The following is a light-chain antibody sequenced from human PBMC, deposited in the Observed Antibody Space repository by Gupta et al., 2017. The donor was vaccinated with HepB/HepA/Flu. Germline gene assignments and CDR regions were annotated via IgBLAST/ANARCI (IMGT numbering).Light chain of an antibody. J-gene: IGLJ3*02. CDR1: SGHSSYA. Sequence: QLVLTQSPSASASLGASVKLTCTLSSGHSSYAIAWHQQQPEKGPRYLMKLNNDGSHIKGDGSPDRFSGSSSGAERYLTISSLQSEDEADYYCQTWGTGAWVFGGGTKLTVL. V-gene: IGLV4-69*01. CDR2: LNNDGSH. CDR3: QTWGTGAWV.